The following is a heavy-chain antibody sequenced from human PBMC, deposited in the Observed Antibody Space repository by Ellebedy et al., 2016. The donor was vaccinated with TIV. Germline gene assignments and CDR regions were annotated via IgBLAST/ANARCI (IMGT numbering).Heavy chain of an antibody. V-gene: IGHV4-39*01. J-gene: IGHJ6*02. CDR3: ARRRGWPSYYYYHGLDV. CDR1: GGSITSGSYF. Sequence: MPSETLSLTCTVSGGSITSGSYFWGWIRQPPGKGLEGIGSLYPIGMTHYNPSLNSRTTITVDTSKTQFSLELTSVTAADTAVYYCARRRGWPSYYYYHGLDVWGQGTMVTVSS. CDR2: LYPIGMT.